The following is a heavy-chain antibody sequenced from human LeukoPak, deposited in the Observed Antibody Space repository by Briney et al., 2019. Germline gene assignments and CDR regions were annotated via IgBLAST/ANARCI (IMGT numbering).Heavy chain of an antibody. Sequence: TGKPLRISCKSSGYVFTSYWISWVRQMPPKGLEWMGRIDPSDSYTNFSPSLLRRITISADKYISTAYLPGSSLKASDTDMYYCARLDYGDDFDYWCQGTLVTVSS. J-gene: IGHJ4*02. D-gene: IGHD4-17*01. CDR2: IDPSDSYT. CDR1: GYVFTSYW. V-gene: IGHV5-10-1*01. CDR3: ARLDYGDDFDY.